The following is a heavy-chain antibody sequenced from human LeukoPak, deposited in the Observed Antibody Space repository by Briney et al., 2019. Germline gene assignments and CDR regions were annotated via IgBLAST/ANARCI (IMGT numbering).Heavy chain of an antibody. CDR2: ISSSGSTI. Sequence: GGSLRLSCAASGFTFSDYYMSWIRQAPGKGLEWVSYISSSGSTIYYADSVKGRFTISRDNAKNSLYLQMNSLRAEDTAVYYCARGPTEGYYYYMDVWGKGTTVTVSS. CDR3: ARGPTEGYYYYMDV. J-gene: IGHJ6*03. CDR1: GFTFSDYY. V-gene: IGHV3-11*01.